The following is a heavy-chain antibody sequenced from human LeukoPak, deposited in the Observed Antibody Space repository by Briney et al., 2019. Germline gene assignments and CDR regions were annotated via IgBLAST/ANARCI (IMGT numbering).Heavy chain of an antibody. J-gene: IGHJ4*02. V-gene: IGHV4-59*08. CDR1: GGSISSYY. Sequence: PSETLSLTCTVSGGSISSYYWSWIRQPPGKGLEWIGYIYYSGSTNYNPSLKSRVTISVDTSKNQFSLKLSSVTAADTAVYYCARQDGDGYNLYWGQGTLVTVSS. CDR3: ARQDGDGYNLY. D-gene: IGHD5-24*01. CDR2: IYYSGST.